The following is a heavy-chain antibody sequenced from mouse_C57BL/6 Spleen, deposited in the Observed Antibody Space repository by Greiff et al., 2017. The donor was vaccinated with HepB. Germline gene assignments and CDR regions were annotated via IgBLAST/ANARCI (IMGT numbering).Heavy chain of an antibody. CDR3: ARSVLYDYDERAWFAY. J-gene: IGHJ3*01. CDR1: GYTFTDYY. Sequence: VQLQQSGAELVGPGASVQLSCKASGYTFTDYYINWVKQRPGQGLEWIARIYPGSGNTYYNEKFKGKAPLTAEKSSSTAYMQLSSLTSEDSAVYFRARSVLYDYDERAWFAYWGQGPLVTVSA. V-gene: IGHV1-76*01. D-gene: IGHD2-4*01. CDR2: IYPGSGNT.